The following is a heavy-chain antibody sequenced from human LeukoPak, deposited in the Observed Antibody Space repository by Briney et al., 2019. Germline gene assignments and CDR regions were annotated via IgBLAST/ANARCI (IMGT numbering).Heavy chain of an antibody. D-gene: IGHD5-24*01. CDR3: AKEMATIRAFDF. Sequence: GGSLRLSCAASGFTFSSYWMHWVRQAPGKGLVWVSRISSDGSSTSYADSVKGRFTIFRDNAKNTLYLQMNSLGAEDTAVYYCAKEMATIRAFDFWGQGTMVTVSS. CDR2: ISSDGSST. J-gene: IGHJ3*01. V-gene: IGHV3-74*01. CDR1: GFTFSSYW.